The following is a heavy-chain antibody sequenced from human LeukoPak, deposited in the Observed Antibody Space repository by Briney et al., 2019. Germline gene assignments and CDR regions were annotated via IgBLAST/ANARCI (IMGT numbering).Heavy chain of an antibody. D-gene: IGHD3-16*01. Sequence: SETLSLSCSLSGGSISTYYWSWIRQTPGKGLQWIGYVYDSGTTNYNPSLERRVTISSDASKNVLSLNVRSVTAAGTAIYYCARHGGSLGYFDYWGQGTLVTVAS. CDR3: ARHGGSLGYFDY. CDR2: VYDSGTT. V-gene: IGHV4-59*08. J-gene: IGHJ4*02. CDR1: GGSISTYY.